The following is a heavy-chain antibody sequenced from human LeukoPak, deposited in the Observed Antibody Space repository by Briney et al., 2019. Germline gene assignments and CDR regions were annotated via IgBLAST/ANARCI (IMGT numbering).Heavy chain of an antibody. Sequence: GASVKVSCKASGYTFTGCYMHWVRQAPGQGLEWMGWINPNSGGTNYAQKFQGRVTMTRDTSISTAYMELSRLRSDDTAVYYCARNLDSSTSTTYYYYMDVWGKGTTVTVSS. D-gene: IGHD2-2*01. CDR3: ARNLDSSTSTTYYYYMDV. CDR2: INPNSGGT. J-gene: IGHJ6*03. CDR1: GYTFTGCY. V-gene: IGHV1-2*02.